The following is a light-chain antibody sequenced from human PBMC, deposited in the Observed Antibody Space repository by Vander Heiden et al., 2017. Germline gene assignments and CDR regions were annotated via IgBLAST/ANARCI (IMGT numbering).Light chain of an antibody. CDR2: DAS. CDR1: QSVSSY. Sequence: EIVLTQSPAPLSLSPGERATLSCRASQSVSSYLAWYQQKPGQAPRLLIYDASNRATGIPARFSGSGSGTDFTLTISSLEPEDFAVYYCQQRSNWSLFTFGPGTKVDIK. CDR3: QQRSNWSLFT. V-gene: IGKV3-11*01. J-gene: IGKJ3*01.